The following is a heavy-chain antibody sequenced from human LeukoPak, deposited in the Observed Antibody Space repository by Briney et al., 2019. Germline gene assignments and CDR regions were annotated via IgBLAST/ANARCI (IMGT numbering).Heavy chain of an antibody. CDR1: GFTFSSHG. D-gene: IGHD4-11*01. CDR3: VREGRDYTNDY. CDR2: IWYDGSNK. V-gene: IGHV3-33*01. Sequence: GGSLRLSCAASGFTFSSHGMHWVRQAPGKGLEWVAVIWYDGSNKYYADSVKGRFTISRDNSKNTLYLQMNSLRAEDTAVYYCVREGRDYTNDYWGQGTLVTVSS. J-gene: IGHJ4*02.